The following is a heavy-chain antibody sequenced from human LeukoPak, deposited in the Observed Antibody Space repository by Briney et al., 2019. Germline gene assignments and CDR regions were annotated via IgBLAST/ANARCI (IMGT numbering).Heavy chain of an antibody. J-gene: IGHJ4*02. CDR3: AKVTVIAVAGQSDY. CDR2: ISGGGGST. D-gene: IGHD6-19*01. Sequence: GGSLRLSCAASGFTFSSYAMSWVRQAPGKGLEWVSAISGGGGSTYYADSVKGRFTISRDNSKNTLYLQMNSLRAEDTAVYYCAKVTVIAVAGQSDYWGQGTLVTVSS. CDR1: GFTFSSYA. V-gene: IGHV3-23*01.